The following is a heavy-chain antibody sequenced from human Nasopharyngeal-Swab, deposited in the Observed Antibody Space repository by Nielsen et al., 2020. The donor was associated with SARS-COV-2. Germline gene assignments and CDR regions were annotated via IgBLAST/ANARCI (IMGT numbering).Heavy chain of an antibody. V-gene: IGHV3-30*03. J-gene: IGHJ6*02. CDR2: ISYDGSNK. CDR3: ARDLNYYGMDV. Sequence: GESLKISCAASGFTFSSYGMHWVRQAPGKGPEWVAVISYDGSNKYYADSVKGRFTISRDNSKNTLYLQMNSLRAEDTAVYYCARDLNYYGMDVWGQGTTVTVSS. CDR1: GFTFSSYG.